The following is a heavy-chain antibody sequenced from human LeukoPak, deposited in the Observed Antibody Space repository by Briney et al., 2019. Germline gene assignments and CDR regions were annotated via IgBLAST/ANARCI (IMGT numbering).Heavy chain of an antibody. CDR1: GFTFGDYA. J-gene: IGHJ4*02. V-gene: IGHV3-21*01. Sequence: PGGSLRLSCTASGFTFGDYAMSWVRQAPGKGLEWVSSISSSSSYIYYADSVKGRFTISRDNAKNSLYLQMNSLRAEDTAVYYCSRDLGEMATGGGGYWGQGTLVTVSS. D-gene: IGHD5-24*01. CDR2: ISSSSSYI. CDR3: SRDLGEMATGGGGY.